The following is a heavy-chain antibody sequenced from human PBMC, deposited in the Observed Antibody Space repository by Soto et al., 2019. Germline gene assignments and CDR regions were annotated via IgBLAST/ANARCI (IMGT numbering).Heavy chain of an antibody. CDR1: GFIFSDYS. D-gene: IGHD2-21*02. J-gene: IGHJ4*02. CDR2: INSNSGAI. Sequence: GWSLRLSCAASGFIFSDYSMNWVRQAPGKGLEWVASINSNSGAIFYGDSVKGRFIISRDNTENSLFLQMNSLRAEDTAVYYCVRDTCHDCYSIGYWGLGTMGTVSS. V-gene: IGHV3-21*01. CDR3: VRDTCHDCYSIGY.